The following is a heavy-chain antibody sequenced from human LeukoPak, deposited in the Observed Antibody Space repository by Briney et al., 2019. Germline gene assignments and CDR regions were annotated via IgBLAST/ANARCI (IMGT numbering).Heavy chain of an antibody. CDR1: GFTFSSYE. CDR2: ISGSGSAI. J-gene: IGHJ4*02. CDR3: ARALTPRSNSFDY. V-gene: IGHV3-48*03. D-gene: IGHD4/OR15-4a*01. Sequence: GGSLRLSCAASGFTFSSYEMNWVRQAPGKGLEWVSYISGSGSAIYYADSVKGRFTITRDSAKSSVLLQMNSLRAEDTALYYCARALTPRSNSFDYWGQGALVTVSS.